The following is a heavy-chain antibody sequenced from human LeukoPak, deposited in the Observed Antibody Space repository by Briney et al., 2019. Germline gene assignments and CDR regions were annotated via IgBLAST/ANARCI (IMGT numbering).Heavy chain of an antibody. CDR1: GGSFNGYY. Sequence: PSETLSLTCAVSGGSFNGYYWSWIRQPPGKGLEWIGEIDHSGSATYNPSLQSRVIISKDKSNNQFSLKLSSVTAADTAVYYCARVQQLADFDYWGQGNLITVSS. D-gene: IGHD6-13*01. CDR2: IDHSGSA. J-gene: IGHJ4*02. V-gene: IGHV4-34*01. CDR3: ARVQQLADFDY.